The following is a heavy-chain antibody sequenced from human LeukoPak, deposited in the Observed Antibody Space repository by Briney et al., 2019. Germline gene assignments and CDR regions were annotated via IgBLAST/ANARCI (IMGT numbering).Heavy chain of an antibody. CDR1: GGSISSGSYY. D-gene: IGHD6-6*01. CDR2: IYTSGST. Sequence: SQTLSLTCTVSGGSISSGSYYWSWIRQPAGKGLEWIGRIYTSGSTNYNPSLKSRVTISVDTSKNQFSLKLSSVTAADTAVYYCARSPQLLWFDPWGQGTLVTVSS. CDR3: ARSPQLLWFDP. V-gene: IGHV4-61*02. J-gene: IGHJ5*02.